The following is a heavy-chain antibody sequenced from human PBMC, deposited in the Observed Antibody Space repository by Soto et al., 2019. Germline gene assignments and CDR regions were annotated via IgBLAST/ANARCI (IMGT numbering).Heavy chain of an antibody. CDR3: ARDPRGYCSGGSCYSGNYYYGMDV. V-gene: IGHV3-74*01. J-gene: IGHJ6*02. Sequence: GGSLRLSCAASGFTFSSYWMHWVRQAPGKGLVWVSRINSDGSSTSYADSVKGRFTISRDNAKNTLYLQMNSLRAEDTAVYYCARDPRGYCSGGSCYSGNYYYGMDVWGQGTTVTVSS. CDR2: INSDGSST. CDR1: GFTFSSYW. D-gene: IGHD2-15*01.